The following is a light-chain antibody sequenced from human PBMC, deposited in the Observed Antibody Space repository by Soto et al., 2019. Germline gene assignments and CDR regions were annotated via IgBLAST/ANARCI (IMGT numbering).Light chain of an antibody. J-gene: IGKJ4*01. CDR3: QQRRRWPLT. CDR1: QSVDNF. Sequence: ETVLTQSPATLSLSPGERATLSCRASQSVDNFLAWYQQKPGQAPRLLIYDASNSATGIPARFSGSGSGTDFTLTISSLEPEDFAVYYCQQRRRWPLTFGGGTKVEIK. CDR2: DAS. V-gene: IGKV3-11*01.